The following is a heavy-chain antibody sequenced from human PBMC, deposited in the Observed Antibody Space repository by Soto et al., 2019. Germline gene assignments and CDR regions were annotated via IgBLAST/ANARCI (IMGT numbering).Heavy chain of an antibody. Sequence: ASVKVSCKASGYTFTSYAMHWVRQAPGQRLEWMGWISAGNGNTKYSQKFQGRVTITRDTSASTAYMELSSLRSEDTAVYYCARGITMVRGVRINWFDPWGQGTLVTVSS. J-gene: IGHJ5*02. CDR1: GYTFTSYA. CDR3: ARGITMVRGVRINWFDP. D-gene: IGHD3-10*01. V-gene: IGHV1-3*01. CDR2: ISAGNGNT.